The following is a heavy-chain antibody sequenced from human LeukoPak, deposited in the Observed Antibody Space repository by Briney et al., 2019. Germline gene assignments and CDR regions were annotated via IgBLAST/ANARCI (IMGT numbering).Heavy chain of an antibody. V-gene: IGHV3-7*01. CDR2: INQDGSET. Sequence: PGGSLRLSCEASGFTLSNYWMSWVRQAPGKGLEWVANINQDGSETYYVDSVKGRFTISRDNTKNSLHLQMNSLRAEDTAVYYCARDLSTTVTTKRFDYWGQGTLVTVSS. CDR1: GFTLSNYW. J-gene: IGHJ4*02. CDR3: ARDLSTTVTTKRFDY. D-gene: IGHD4-17*01.